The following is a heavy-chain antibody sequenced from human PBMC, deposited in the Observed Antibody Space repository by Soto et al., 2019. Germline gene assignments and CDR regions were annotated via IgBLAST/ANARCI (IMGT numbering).Heavy chain of an antibody. V-gene: IGHV3-33*01. D-gene: IGHD3-9*01. CDR2: IWYDGRNK. CDR1: GFTFSSYG. Sequence: QVQLVESGGGVVQPGRSLRLSCAASGFTFSSYGMHWVRQAPGKGLEWVAVIWYDGRNKYYADSVKGRFTISRDNSKNTLYLQMNSLRAEDTAVYYCARGIIDWSFSGAVDLDYWGQGTRVTVSS. J-gene: IGHJ4*02. CDR3: ARGIIDWSFSGAVDLDY.